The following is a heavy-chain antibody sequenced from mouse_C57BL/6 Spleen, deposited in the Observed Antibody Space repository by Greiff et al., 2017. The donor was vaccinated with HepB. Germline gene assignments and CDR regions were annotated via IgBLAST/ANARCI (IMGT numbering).Heavy chain of an antibody. Sequence: QVQLQQSGAELMKPGASVKLSCKATGYTFTGYWIEWVKQRPGHGLEWIGEILPGSGSTNYNEKFKGKATFTAVTSASTAYMELSSLTNEDSAVYYCTRTYGSSYWYFDVWGTGTTVTVSS. J-gene: IGHJ1*03. CDR2: ILPGSGST. V-gene: IGHV1-9*01. CDR3: TRTYGSSYWYFDV. D-gene: IGHD1-1*01. CDR1: GYTFTGYW.